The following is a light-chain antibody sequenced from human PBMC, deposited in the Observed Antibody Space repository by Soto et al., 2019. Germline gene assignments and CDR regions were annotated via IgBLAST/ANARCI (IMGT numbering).Light chain of an antibody. CDR2: GAS. Sequence: EIVLTQSPGTLSLSPGERATLSCRASQSVSSSYLAWYQQKPGQAPRLLIYGASSRATGIPDRFSGSGSGTDFTLTISRLEPEDFAVYYCQQRSTWPPFSFGPRAKVDI. V-gene: IGKV3D-20*02. J-gene: IGKJ3*01. CDR3: QQRSTWPPFS. CDR1: QSVSSSY.